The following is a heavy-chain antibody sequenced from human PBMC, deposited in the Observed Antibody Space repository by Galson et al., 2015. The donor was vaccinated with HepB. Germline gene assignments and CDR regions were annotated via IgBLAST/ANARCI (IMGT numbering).Heavy chain of an antibody. Sequence: SLRLSCAASGFTFSSYAMHWVRQAPGKGLEWVAVISYDGSNKYYADSVKGRFTISRDNSKNTLYLQMNSLRAEDTAVYYCASDVVTIFGVVIADYWGQGTLVTVSS. J-gene: IGHJ4*02. V-gene: IGHV3-30-3*01. CDR3: ASDVVTIFGVVIADY. CDR1: GFTFSSYA. D-gene: IGHD3-3*01. CDR2: ISYDGSNK.